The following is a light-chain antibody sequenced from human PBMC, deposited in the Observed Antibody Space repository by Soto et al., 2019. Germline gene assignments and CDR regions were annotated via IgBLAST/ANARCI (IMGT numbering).Light chain of an antibody. CDR2: KAS. J-gene: IGKJ1*01. CDR3: QQSYSTSVT. Sequence: DIQMTQSPSTLSGSVGDRVTITCRASQTISSWLAWYQQKPGKAPKLLIYKASTLKSGVPSRFSGSGSGTEFTLTISSLQPDDFATYYCQQSYSTSVTFGQGTKVE. CDR1: QTISSW. V-gene: IGKV1-5*03.